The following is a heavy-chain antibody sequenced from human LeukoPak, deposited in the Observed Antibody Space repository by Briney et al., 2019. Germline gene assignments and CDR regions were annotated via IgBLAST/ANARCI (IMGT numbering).Heavy chain of an antibody. CDR2: ISGSGGST. CDR3: AKRYYYDSSGYYAPEDDAFDI. D-gene: IGHD3-22*01. V-gene: IGHV3-23*01. Sequence: RGSLRLSCAASGFTFSNYAMSWVRQAPGKGLEWVSAISGSGGSTYYADSVKGRFTISRDNSKNTLYLQMNSLRAEDTAVYYCAKRYYYDSSGYYAPEDDAFDIWGQGTMVTVSS. J-gene: IGHJ3*02. CDR1: GFTFSNYA.